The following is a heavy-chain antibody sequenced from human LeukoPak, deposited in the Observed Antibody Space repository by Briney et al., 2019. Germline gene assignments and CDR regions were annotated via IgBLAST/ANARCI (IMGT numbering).Heavy chain of an antibody. CDR1: GGSISSYY. V-gene: IGHV4-4*07. Sequence: SETLSLTCTVSGGSISSYYWSWIRQPAGKGLEWIGRIYTSGSTNYNPSLKSRVTISVDTSKNQFSLKLSSVTAADTAVYYCARDSTYYDFWSGYRPFDYWGQGTLVTVSS. CDR3: ARDSTYYDFWSGYRPFDY. D-gene: IGHD3-3*01. CDR2: IYTSGST. J-gene: IGHJ4*02.